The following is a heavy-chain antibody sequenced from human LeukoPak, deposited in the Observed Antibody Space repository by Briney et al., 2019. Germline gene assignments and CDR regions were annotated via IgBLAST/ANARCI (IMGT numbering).Heavy chain of an antibody. J-gene: IGHJ4*02. CDR3: AREDQYCSSTSCYPGYFDY. V-gene: IGHV1-2*02. D-gene: IGHD2-2*01. CDR2: INPNSGGT. CDR1: GYTFTVYY. Sequence: ASVTVSCKASGYTFTVYYMHWVRQAPGQGLEWMGWINPNSGGTNYAQKFQGRVTMTRDTSISTAYMELSRLRSDDTAVYYCAREDQYCSSTSCYPGYFDYWGQGTLVTVSS.